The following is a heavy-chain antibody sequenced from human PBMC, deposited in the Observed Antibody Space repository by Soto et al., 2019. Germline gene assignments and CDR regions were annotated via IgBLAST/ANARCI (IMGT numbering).Heavy chain of an antibody. Sequence: GESLKISCKGSGYSFTSYWIGWVRQMPGKGLEWMGIIYPGDSDTRYSPSFQGQGTISADKSISTAYLQWSSLKASDTAMYYSARHTKPDYDCWSGYYRYYYYYGMDVWGQGTTVTVSS. J-gene: IGHJ6*02. CDR2: IYPGDSDT. D-gene: IGHD3-3*01. CDR1: GYSFTSYW. V-gene: IGHV5-51*01. CDR3: ARHTKPDYDCWSGYYRYYYYYGMDV.